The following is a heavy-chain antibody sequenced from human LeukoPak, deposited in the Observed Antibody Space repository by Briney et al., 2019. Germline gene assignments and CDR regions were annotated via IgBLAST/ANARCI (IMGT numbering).Heavy chain of an antibody. CDR3: ARHGATGSFDP. CDR1: GYSFTSYW. CDR2: IDPSDSYT. J-gene: IGHJ5*02. Sequence: GESLKISCKGSGYSFTSYWISWVRQMPGKGLEWMGRIDPSDSYTNYSPSFQGHVTISADKSISTVYLQLSSLKASDTAMYYCARHGATGSFDPWSQGTLVTVSS. D-gene: IGHD1-1*01. V-gene: IGHV5-10-1*01.